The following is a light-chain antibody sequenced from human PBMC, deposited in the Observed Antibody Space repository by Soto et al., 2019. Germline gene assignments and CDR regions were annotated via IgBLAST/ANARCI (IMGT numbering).Light chain of an antibody. Sequence: ELVLTQSPATLSLSPGERATLSCRASQSVSIYLAWYQQKPGQGPRLLIYDASNRAAGVPARFSGGGYGTDFTLNISSLEPEDFAVYYCQQRNEWPLTFGQGTRLEL. V-gene: IGKV3-11*01. CDR1: QSVSIY. J-gene: IGKJ5*01. CDR2: DAS. CDR3: QQRNEWPLT.